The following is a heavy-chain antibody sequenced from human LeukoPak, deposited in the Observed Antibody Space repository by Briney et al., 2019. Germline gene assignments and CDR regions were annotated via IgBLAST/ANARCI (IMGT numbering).Heavy chain of an antibody. Sequence: GGSLRLSCAASGFTFSSYAMHWVRQAPGKGLEWVAVISYDGSNKYYADSVKGRFTISRDNSKNTLYLQMNSLRAEDTAVYYCARGYSGSYWRGFDYWGQGTLVTVSS. CDR2: ISYDGSNK. J-gene: IGHJ4*02. D-gene: IGHD1-26*01. V-gene: IGHV3-30-3*01. CDR3: ARGYSGSYWRGFDY. CDR1: GFTFSSYA.